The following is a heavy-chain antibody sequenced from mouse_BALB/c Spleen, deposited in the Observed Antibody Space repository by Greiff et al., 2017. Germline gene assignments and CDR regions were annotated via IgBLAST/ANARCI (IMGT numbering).Heavy chain of an antibody. CDR2: ISSGGSYT. V-gene: IGHV5-6*02. CDR1: GFTFSSYG. CDR3: ARHYFLITTNYFDY. Sequence: DVKLVESGGDLVKPGGSLKLSCAASGFTFSSYGMSWVRQTPDKRLEWVATISSGGSYTYYPDSVKGRFTISRDNAKNTLYLQMSSLKSEDTAMYYCARHYFLITTNYFDYWGQGTTLTVSS. J-gene: IGHJ2*01. D-gene: IGHD2-4*01.